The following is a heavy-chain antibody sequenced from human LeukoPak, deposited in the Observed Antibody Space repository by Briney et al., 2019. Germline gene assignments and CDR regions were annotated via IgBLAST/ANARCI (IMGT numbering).Heavy chain of an antibody. J-gene: IGHJ4*02. CDR3: ARSGYGDFDY. CDR2: MSSSGHTT. D-gene: IGHD5-18*01. Sequence: GGSLRLSCEASGFALSDYYMSWIRQAPGKGLEWISYMSSSGHTTYYADSLEGRFTISRDNAKNSLYLQLNSLRAGGTAMYYCARSGYGDFDYWGQGTLVTVSS. V-gene: IGHV3-11*01. CDR1: GFALSDYY.